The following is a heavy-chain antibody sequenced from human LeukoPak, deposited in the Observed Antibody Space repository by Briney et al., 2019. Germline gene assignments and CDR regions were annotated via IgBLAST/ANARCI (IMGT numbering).Heavy chain of an antibody. CDR1: GFSLSTSGMC. CDR3: ARIRWDYYDSSGYYNGDYYYYYCMDV. V-gene: IGHV2-70*11. Sequence: SGPALVKPTQPVTLTCTFSGFSLSTSGMCVSWIRQPPGKALEWLARIDLDDDKYYSTSMKTRLTISKDTSKHHVVLTMTNMDPVDTATYYCARIRWDYYDSSGYYNGDYYYYYCMDVWGKGTTVTVSS. CDR2: IDLDDDK. J-gene: IGHJ6*03. D-gene: IGHD3-22*01.